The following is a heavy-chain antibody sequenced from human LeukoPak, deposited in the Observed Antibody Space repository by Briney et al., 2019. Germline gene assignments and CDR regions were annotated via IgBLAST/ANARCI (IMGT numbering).Heavy chain of an antibody. Sequence: HGASVKVSCKTSGYPFTTWEINWVRQAAGQGLEWMGWVHPNSGNTAYAQKFQGRVTMTRDTSISTAYMELSGLRFDDTAVYFCARGLRNDPWGQGTLVTVS. J-gene: IGHJ5*02. V-gene: IGHV1-8*01. CDR2: VHPNSGNT. D-gene: IGHD1-14*01. CDR3: ARGLRNDP. CDR1: GYPFTTWE.